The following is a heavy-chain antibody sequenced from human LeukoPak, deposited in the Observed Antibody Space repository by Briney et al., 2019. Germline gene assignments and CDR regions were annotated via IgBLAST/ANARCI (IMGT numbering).Heavy chain of an antibody. J-gene: IGHJ4*02. CDR1: GLTYSSFP. V-gene: IGHV3-23*01. D-gene: IGHD6-13*01. CDR2: LNDSGGST. CDR3: AKDPMGAQQLVAQGGNDY. Sequence: TGGSLTLSCAASGLTYSSFPMRCLRQGPGKALEWVSDLNDSGGSTYYADSVKRRFTISRDNSKNTLYLQMNSLRAEDTAVYYCAKDPMGAQQLVAQGGNDYWGEGTLVTVSS.